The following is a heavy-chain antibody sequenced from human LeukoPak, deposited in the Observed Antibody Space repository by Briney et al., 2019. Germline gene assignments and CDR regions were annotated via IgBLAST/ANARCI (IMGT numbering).Heavy chain of an antibody. CDR1: GFTFSTYA. J-gene: IGHJ4*02. CDR2: ISYDGSKK. V-gene: IGHV3-30-3*01. Sequence: GGSLRLSCAASGFTFSTYALHWVRQAPGKGLEWVAVISYDGSKKFYADSVKGRFTISRDNSNNTVYLQMTSLRAEDTAVYYCARETLSSGWYPPDYWGQGTPVTVSS. CDR3: ARETLSSGWYPPDY. D-gene: IGHD6-19*01.